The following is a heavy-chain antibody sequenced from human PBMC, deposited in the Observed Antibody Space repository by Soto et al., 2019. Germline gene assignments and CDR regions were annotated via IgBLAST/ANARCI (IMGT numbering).Heavy chain of an antibody. Sequence: QVQLVQSGAEVKKPGASVKVSCKASGYTFIGYYIHWVRQSPGQGLEWMGRINPRSGDTTYAKKFQGRLTMTRDTSISTAYMELSSLRSDDTAVYYCGRDGVGATPLGWFDPWRQGSLVTVSS. J-gene: IGHJ5*02. CDR3: GRDGVGATPLGWFDP. D-gene: IGHD1-26*01. V-gene: IGHV1-2*06. CDR1: GYTFIGYY. CDR2: INPRSGDT.